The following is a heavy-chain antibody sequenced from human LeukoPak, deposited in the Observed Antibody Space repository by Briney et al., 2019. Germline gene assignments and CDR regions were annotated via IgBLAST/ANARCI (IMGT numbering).Heavy chain of an antibody. CDR1: GYTFTGYY. CDR2: INPNSGGT. J-gene: IGHJ4*02. Sequence: ASVKVSCTASGYTFTGYYMHWVRQAPGQGLEWMGWINPNSGGTNYAQKFQGRVTMTRDTSISTAYMELSRLRSDDTAVYYCARAMYYYDSSSDYWGQGTLVTVSS. D-gene: IGHD3-22*01. CDR3: ARAMYYYDSSSDY. V-gene: IGHV1-2*02.